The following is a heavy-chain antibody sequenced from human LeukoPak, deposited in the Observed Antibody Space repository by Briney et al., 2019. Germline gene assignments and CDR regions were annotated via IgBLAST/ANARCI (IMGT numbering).Heavy chain of an antibody. Sequence: GGSLRLSCAASGFTFSSYSMNWVRQAPGKGLEWVSSISSSSYIYYADSVKGRFTISRDNAKNSLYLQMNSLRAEDTAVYYCARGDEMATPPSYYYYGMDVWGQGTTVTVSS. D-gene: IGHD5-24*01. CDR2: ISSSSYI. CDR3: ARGDEMATPPSYYYYGMDV. V-gene: IGHV3-21*01. CDR1: GFTFSSYS. J-gene: IGHJ6*02.